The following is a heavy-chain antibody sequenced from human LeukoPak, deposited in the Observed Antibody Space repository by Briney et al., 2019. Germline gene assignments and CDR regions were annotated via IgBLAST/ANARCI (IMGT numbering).Heavy chain of an antibody. CDR1: GFTFSSYG. CDR3: AADSGSYYYYYMDV. CDR2: ISGSGGST. D-gene: IGHD1-26*01. V-gene: IGHV3-23*01. Sequence: GGSLRLSCAASGFTFSSYGMSWVRQAPGKGLEWVSAISGSGGSTYYADSVKGRFTISRDNSKNTLYLQMNSLRAEDTAVYYCAADSGSYYYYYMDVWGKGTTVTVSS. J-gene: IGHJ6*03.